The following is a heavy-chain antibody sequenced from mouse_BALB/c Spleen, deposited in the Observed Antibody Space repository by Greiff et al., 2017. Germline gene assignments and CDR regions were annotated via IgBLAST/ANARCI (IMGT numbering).Heavy chain of an antibody. D-gene: IGHD3-1*01. CDR1: GYTFTSYY. J-gene: IGHJ1*01. CDR2: INPSNGGT. CDR3: TATRYWYFDV. Sequence: QVQLQQSGAELVKPGASVKLSCKASGYTFTSYYMYWVKQRPGQGLEWIGGINPSNGGTNFNEKFKSKATLTVDKSSSTAYMQLSSLTSEDSAVYYCTATRYWYFDVWGAGTTVTVSS. V-gene: IGHV1S81*02.